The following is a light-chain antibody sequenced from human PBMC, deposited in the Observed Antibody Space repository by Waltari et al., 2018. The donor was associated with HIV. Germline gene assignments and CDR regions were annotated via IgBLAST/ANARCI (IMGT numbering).Light chain of an antibody. CDR1: SDDIGGSKY. V-gene: IGLV2-14*01. CDR3: SSYTNTNTLI. J-gene: IGLJ2*01. Sequence: QSALTQPASVSGSPGQSISISCTGTSDDIGGSKYVPWYQQHPGKVPKLILFEVRTRPSGVSNRFSGSKSDNTASLSISGLQAEDGAAYYCSSYTNTNTLIFGGGTRLTVL. CDR2: EVR.